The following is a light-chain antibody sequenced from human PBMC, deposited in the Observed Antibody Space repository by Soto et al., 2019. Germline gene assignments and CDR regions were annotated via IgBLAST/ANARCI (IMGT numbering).Light chain of an antibody. V-gene: IGKV3D-15*01. Sequence: IVLTQSPATLSVSPGERVTLSCRASENVGTNLAWYQQRPGQPPRLLIYGSSTRATGISATCSGSGSRTEFTLTISSLQSEDSAVYYCQQYNNWGLSFGGGTK. J-gene: IGKJ4*01. CDR3: QQYNNWGLS. CDR2: GSS. CDR1: ENVGTN.